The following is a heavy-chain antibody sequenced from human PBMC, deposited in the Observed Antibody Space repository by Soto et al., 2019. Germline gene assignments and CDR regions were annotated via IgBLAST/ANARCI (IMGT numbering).Heavy chain of an antibody. Sequence: GASVKVSCKASGGTFSSYAISWVRQAPGQGLEWMGGIIPIFGTANYAQKFQGRVTITADESTSTAYMELSSLRSEDTAVYYCASYERGAAAGTVYYYYGMDVWGQGTTVTVSS. D-gene: IGHD6-13*01. CDR3: ASYERGAAAGTVYYYYGMDV. V-gene: IGHV1-69*13. J-gene: IGHJ6*02. CDR2: IIPIFGTA. CDR1: GGTFSSYA.